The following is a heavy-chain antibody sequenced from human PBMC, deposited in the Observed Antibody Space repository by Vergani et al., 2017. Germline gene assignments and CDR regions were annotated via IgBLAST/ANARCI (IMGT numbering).Heavy chain of an antibody. D-gene: IGHD2-2*01. CDR1: GFTFSSYS. CDR3: AREDGCSSTSCSDLAFDI. CDR2: ISSSSSYI. J-gene: IGHJ3*02. Sequence: EVQLVESGGGLVKPGVSLRLSCAASGFTFSSYSMNWVRQAPGKGLEWVSSISSSSSYIYYADSVKGRFTISRDNAKNSLYLQMNSLRAEDTAVYYCAREDGCSSTSCSDLAFDIWGQGTMVTVSS. V-gene: IGHV3-21*01.